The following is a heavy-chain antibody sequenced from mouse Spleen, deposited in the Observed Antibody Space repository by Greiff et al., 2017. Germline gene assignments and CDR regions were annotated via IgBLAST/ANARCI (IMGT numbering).Heavy chain of an antibody. CDR2: INSNGGST. D-gene: IGHD1-1*01. J-gene: IGHJ2*01. Sequence: EVQLVESGGGLVKPGGSLKLSCAASGFTFSSYAMSWVRQTPEKRLEWVAAINSNGGSTYYPDTVKDRFTISRDNAKNTLYLQMSSLRSEDTALYYCARHEGVYYYDGSYFDYWGQGTTLTVSS. V-gene: IGHV5-6-2*01. CDR1: GFTFSSYA. CDR3: ARHEGVYYYDGSYFDY.